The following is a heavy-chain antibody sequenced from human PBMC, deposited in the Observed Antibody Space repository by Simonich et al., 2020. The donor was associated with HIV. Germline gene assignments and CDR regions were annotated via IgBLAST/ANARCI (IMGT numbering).Heavy chain of an antibody. CDR1: GYTLTELS. D-gene: IGHD6-6*01. CDR3: AGMLNSSSFDL. CDR2: FDPEDGER. J-gene: IGHJ2*01. V-gene: IGHV1-24*01. Sequence: QVHLVQSGAEMKKSGASVKVSCKVSGYTLTELSMHWVRQAPGKGLEWMGNFDPEDGERIYAKKFQGRVTMTEDTSTDTAYMELSSLTSADTAVYYCAGMLNSSSFDLWGRGTLVIVSS.